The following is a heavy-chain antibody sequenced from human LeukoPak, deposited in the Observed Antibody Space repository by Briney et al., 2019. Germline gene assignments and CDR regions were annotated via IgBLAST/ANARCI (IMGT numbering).Heavy chain of an antibody. CDR3: ARDILTGTTEPEFYFDY. CDR1: GFTFNNDP. CDR2: IRSDSKTI. V-gene: IGHV3-48*04. Sequence: GGSLRLSCAASGFTFNNDPMNWVRQAPGKGLEWVAHIRSDSKTIVYADSVKGRFTISRDNAKNSLYLQMNSLRAEDTAVYYCARDILTGTTEPEFYFDYWGQGTLVTVSS. D-gene: IGHD1-7*01. J-gene: IGHJ4*02.